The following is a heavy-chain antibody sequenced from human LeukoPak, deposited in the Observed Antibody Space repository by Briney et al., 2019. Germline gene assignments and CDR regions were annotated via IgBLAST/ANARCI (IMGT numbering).Heavy chain of an antibody. CDR3: ARDGVSGGSGYDLRSYGMDV. CDR2: IWYDGSNK. V-gene: IGHV3-33*01. Sequence: GRSLRLSCAASGFTFSSYGMHWVRLAPGKGLEWVAVIWYDGSNKYYADSVKGRFTISRDNSKNTLYLQMNSLRAEDTAVYYCARDGVSGGSGYDLRSYGMDVWGQGTTVTVSS. D-gene: IGHD5-12*01. J-gene: IGHJ6*02. CDR1: GFTFSSYG.